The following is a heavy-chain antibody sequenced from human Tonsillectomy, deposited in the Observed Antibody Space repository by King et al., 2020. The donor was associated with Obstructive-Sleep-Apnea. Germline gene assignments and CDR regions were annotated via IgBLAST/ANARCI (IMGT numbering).Heavy chain of an antibody. CDR3: ATIAARPYGLDV. J-gene: IGHJ6*02. D-gene: IGHD6-6*01. V-gene: IGHV4-39*07. CDR2: IYYSGST. CDR1: GGSISSSSYY. Sequence: LQLQESGPGLVKPSETLSLTCTVSGGSISSSSYYCGWIRQPPGKGLEWIGSIYYSGSTYYNPSLKSRVTISVDTSKNQFSLRLSAVTAADTAVYYCATIAARPYGLDVWGQGTTVTVSS.